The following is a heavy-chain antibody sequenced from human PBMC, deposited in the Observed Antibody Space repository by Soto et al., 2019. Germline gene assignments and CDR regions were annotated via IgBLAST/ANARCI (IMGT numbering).Heavy chain of an antibody. CDR1: GGSIGGVGYS. D-gene: IGHD3-10*01. Sequence: ASAPLSLTCAVSGGSIGGVGYSWIWILQPPGGGLEWIGYMYHSGTFLKSPSLKTRLTMSLDMSKNQFSLTLNSMTAADTAVYYCARAQFYSGSGNYNNLMFDAWGQGIQVT. J-gene: IGHJ5*02. V-gene: IGHV4-30-2*01. CDR3: ARAQFYSGSGNYNNLMFDA. CDR2: MYHSGTF.